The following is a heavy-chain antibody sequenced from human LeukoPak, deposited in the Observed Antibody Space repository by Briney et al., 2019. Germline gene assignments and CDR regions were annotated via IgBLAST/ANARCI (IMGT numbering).Heavy chain of an antibody. D-gene: IGHD2-8*02. J-gene: IGHJ6*03. CDR1: GFTFRNYG. CDR2: IWSDGNKR. CDR3: AKDPGASVSGFYMDV. Sequence: PGGSLRLSCAASGFTFRNYGMHWVRQATGKGLEWVSFIWSDGNKRFYADSVKGRFTTSRDNSKNMLYLQMDTLRAEDTALYYCAKDPGASVSGFYMDVWGKGTTVIVSS. V-gene: IGHV3-30*02.